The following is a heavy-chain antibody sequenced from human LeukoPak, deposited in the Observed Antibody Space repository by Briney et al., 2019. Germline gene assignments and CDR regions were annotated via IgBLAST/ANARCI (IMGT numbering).Heavy chain of an antibody. Sequence: SQTLSLTCTVSGGSISSGGYYWSWIRQHPGKGLEWIGYIYYSGSTYYNPSLKSRVTISVDTSKNQFSLKLSSVTAADTAVYYCAAHSRRWLQLYAFDIWGQGTMVTISS. CDR2: IYYSGST. J-gene: IGHJ3*02. CDR1: GGSISSGGYY. D-gene: IGHD5-24*01. CDR3: AAHSRRWLQLYAFDI. V-gene: IGHV4-31*03.